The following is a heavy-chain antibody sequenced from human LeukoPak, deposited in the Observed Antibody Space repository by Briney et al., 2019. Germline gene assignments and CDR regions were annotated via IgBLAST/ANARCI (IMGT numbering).Heavy chain of an antibody. Sequence: PSETLSLTCTVSGYSISSGYYWGWIRQPPGKGLEWIGIIYHSGSTYYNPSLKSRVTISVDTSKNQFSLKLSSVTAADTAVYYCARDGRAFDIWGQGTMVTVSS. J-gene: IGHJ3*02. CDR1: GYSISSGYY. CDR3: ARDGRAFDI. V-gene: IGHV4-38-2*02. CDR2: IYHSGST. D-gene: IGHD3/OR15-3a*01.